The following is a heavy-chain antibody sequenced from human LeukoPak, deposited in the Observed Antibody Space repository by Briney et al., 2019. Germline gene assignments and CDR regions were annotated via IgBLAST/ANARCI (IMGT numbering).Heavy chain of an antibody. V-gene: IGHV4-31*03. CDR2: IYKTGST. CDR1: GGSISSGGYY. Sequence: PSQTLPLTCTVSGGSISSGGYYWSWIRQRPGKGLEWIGYIYKTGSTYYNPSLKSRVSMSVDTSKNQFSLQLSSVTAADTAVYYCARGVLRWGQGTLVTVSS. CDR3: ARGVLR. J-gene: IGHJ4*02.